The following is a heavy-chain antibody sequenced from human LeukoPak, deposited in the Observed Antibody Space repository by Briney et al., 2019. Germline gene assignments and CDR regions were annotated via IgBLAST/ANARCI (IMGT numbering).Heavy chain of an antibody. CDR2: IYAGDSDT. CDR1: GYSFNTYW. J-gene: IGHJ4*02. CDR3: ARHSPYSSSYRIDY. Sequence: GASLKISCKGSGYSFNTYWIGWVRQMPGKGLEWMGIIYAGDSDTRYSPSFQGQVTISADKSITTAYLQWSSLKASDTAMYYCARHSPYSSSYRIDYWGQGTLVTVSS. D-gene: IGHD6-13*01. V-gene: IGHV5-51*01.